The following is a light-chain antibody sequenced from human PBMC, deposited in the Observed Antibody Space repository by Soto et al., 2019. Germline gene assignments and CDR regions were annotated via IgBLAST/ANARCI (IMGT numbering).Light chain of an antibody. CDR2: DVS. J-gene: IGKJ4*01. CDR3: QQRINWPLT. CDR1: PSVTTF. Sequence: EIVLTQSPVTLSLCPGERATLSCRASPSVTTFLAWYQQKPGQAPRLLIYDVSSRATGIPARFSGNGSGTDFTLTISSLEPEDFAVYYCQQRINWPLTFGGGTKVEIK. V-gene: IGKV3-11*01.